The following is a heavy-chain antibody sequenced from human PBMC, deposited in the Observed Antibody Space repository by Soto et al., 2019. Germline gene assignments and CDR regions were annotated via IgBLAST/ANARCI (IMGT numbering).Heavy chain of an antibody. V-gene: IGHV1-18*01. CDR3: ARAGQLVLSRFAVEDY. J-gene: IGHJ4*02. CDR1: GYTFTSYG. CDR2: ISAYNGNT. Sequence: GASVKVSCKASGYTFTSYGMRWVRQAPGQGLEWMGWISAYNGNTNYAQKLQGRVTMTTDTSTSTAYMELRSLRSDDTAVYYCARAGQLVLSRFAVEDYWGQGTLVTVSS. D-gene: IGHD6-6*01.